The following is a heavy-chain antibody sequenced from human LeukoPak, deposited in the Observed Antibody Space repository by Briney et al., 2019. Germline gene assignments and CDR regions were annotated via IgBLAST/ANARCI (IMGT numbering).Heavy chain of an antibody. D-gene: IGHD5-18*01. CDR1: GGTFSSHA. Sequence: SVKVSCKASGGTFSSHAISWVRQAPGQGLEWMGRIIPIFGIANYAQKFQGRVTITADKSTSTAYMELSSLRSEDTAVYYCAMGDTAMGDAFDSFDIWGQGTMVTVSS. V-gene: IGHV1-69*04. CDR3: AMGDTAMGDAFDSFDI. CDR2: IIPIFGIA. J-gene: IGHJ3*02.